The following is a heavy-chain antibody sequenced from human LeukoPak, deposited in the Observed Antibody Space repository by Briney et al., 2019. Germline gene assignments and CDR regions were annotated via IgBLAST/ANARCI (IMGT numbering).Heavy chain of an antibody. CDR2: IYSGGST. J-gene: IGHJ6*02. CDR3: ARDQDYGDYYGMDV. CDR1: GFTVSSNY. V-gene: IGHV3-66*01. Sequence: GGSLRLSCAASGFTVSSNYMSWVRQAPGKGLGWVSVIYSGGSTYYTDSVKGRFTISRDNSKNTLYLQMNSLRAEDTAVYYCARDQDYGDYYGMDVWGQGTTVTVSS. D-gene: IGHD4-17*01.